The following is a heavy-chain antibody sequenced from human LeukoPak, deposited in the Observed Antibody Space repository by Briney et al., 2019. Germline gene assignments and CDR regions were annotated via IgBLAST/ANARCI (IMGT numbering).Heavy chain of an antibody. CDR1: GFTFSSHG. CDR3: AKASGNWFDP. Sequence: GGSLRLSCAASGFTFSSHGMSWVRQAPGKGLEWVSTISGSGDNTYYADSVKGRFTISRDNSKNTLYLQMNSLRAEDTAVYYCAKASGNWFDPWGQGTLVTVSS. CDR2: ISGSGDNT. V-gene: IGHV3-23*01. J-gene: IGHJ5*02.